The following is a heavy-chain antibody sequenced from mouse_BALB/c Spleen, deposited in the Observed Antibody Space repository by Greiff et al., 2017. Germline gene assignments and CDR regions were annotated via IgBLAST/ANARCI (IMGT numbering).Heavy chain of an antibody. V-gene: IGHV1S137*01. CDR3: APDGYYNAMDY. J-gene: IGHJ4*01. CDR1: GYTFTDYA. Sequence: QVQLKESGAELVRPGVSVKISCKGSGYTFTDYAMHWVKQSHAKSLEWIGVISTYYGDASYNQKFKGKATMTVDKSSSTAYMELARLTSEDSAIYYCAPDGYYNAMDYWGQGTSVTVSS. CDR2: ISTYYGDA. D-gene: IGHD2-3*01.